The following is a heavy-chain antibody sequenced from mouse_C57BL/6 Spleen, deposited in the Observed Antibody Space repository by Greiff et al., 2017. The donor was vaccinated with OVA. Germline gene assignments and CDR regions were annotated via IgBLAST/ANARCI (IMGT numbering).Heavy chain of an antibody. CDR1: GYTFTDYY. D-gene: IGHD2-14*01. CDR3: ARSGIGAMGY. J-gene: IGHJ4*01. Sequence: VQLQQSGAELVKPGASVKLSCKASGYTFTDYYINWVKQRPGQGLEWIARIYPGSGNTYYNEKFKGKATLTAEKSSSTAYMQLRSLTSEGSAVYFCARSGIGAMGYWGQGTSVTVSS. V-gene: IGHV1-76*01. CDR2: IYPGSGNT.